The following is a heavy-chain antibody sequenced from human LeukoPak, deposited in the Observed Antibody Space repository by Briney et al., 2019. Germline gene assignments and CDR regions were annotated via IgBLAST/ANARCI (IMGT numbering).Heavy chain of an antibody. CDR1: GGSISSNGYY. D-gene: IGHD6-19*01. V-gene: IGHV4-39*07. CDR2: FYYTGST. Sequence: SETLSLTCTVSGGSISSNGYYWGWIRQPPGKGLEWIGSFYYTGSTFYSPSLKSRVTISVDTSKNQFSLKLSSVTAADTAVYYCARPPYSSGWSPSNWYFDLWGRGTLVTVSS. J-gene: IGHJ2*01. CDR3: ARPPYSSGWSPSNWYFDL.